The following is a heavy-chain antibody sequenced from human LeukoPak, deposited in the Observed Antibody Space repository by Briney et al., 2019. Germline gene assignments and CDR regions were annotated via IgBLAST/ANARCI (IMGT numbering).Heavy chain of an antibody. CDR2: ISYDGSNK. CDR3: ARDRLLWFGEPRGVFDY. D-gene: IGHD3-10*01. J-gene: IGHJ4*02. CDR1: GFTFSSYA. V-gene: IGHV3-30-3*01. Sequence: PGGSLRLSCAASGFTFSSYAMHWVRQAPGKGLEWVAVISYDGSNKYYADSVKGRFTISRDNSKNTLYLQMNSLRAEDTAVYYCARDRLLWFGEPRGVFDYWGQGTLVTVSS.